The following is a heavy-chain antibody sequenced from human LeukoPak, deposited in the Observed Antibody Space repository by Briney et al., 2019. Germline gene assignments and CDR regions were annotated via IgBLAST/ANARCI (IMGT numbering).Heavy chain of an antibody. CDR1: GFTFSSYG. CDR2: ISGSGVMT. V-gene: IGHV3-23*01. Sequence: GGSLRLSCVASGFTFSSYGMSWVRQTPGKGLEWVSAISGSGVMTYYADSVKGRFTVSGDNSKNTLYLQMSSLTAADTAVYYCAKDRSIGTYYTFDHWGQGTLVTVSS. J-gene: IGHJ4*02. CDR3: AKDRSIGTYYTFDH. D-gene: IGHD1-26*01.